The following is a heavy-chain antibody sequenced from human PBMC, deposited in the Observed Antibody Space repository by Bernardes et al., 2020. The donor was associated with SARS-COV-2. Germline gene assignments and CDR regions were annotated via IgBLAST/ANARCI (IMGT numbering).Heavy chain of an antibody. CDR3: ARIDEETGRDY. J-gene: IGHJ4*02. V-gene: IGHV3-33*01. CDR1: GFTFRDYT. D-gene: IGHD1-26*01. Sequence: GSLRLSCAASGFTFRDYTMHWVRQAPGKGLEWVAVIWHDGSREYYVDSVKGRFAISRDNAKNLLYLQMNSLRAEDTAVYYCARIDEETGRDYWGQGTLVTVSS. CDR2: IWHDGSRE.